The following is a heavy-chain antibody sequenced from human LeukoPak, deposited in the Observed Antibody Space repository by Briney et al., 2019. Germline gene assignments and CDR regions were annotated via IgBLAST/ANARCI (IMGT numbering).Heavy chain of an antibody. CDR2: INPNSGGT. Sequence: ASVKVSCKASGYTFTGYYMHWVRQAPGQGLEWMGWINPNSGGTNYAQKFQGRVTMTRDTSISTAYMELSRLRSDDTAVYYCARAHYYYYYMDVWGKGTTVTVSS. J-gene: IGHJ6*03. CDR3: ARAHYYYYYMDV. CDR1: GYTFTGYY. V-gene: IGHV1-2*02.